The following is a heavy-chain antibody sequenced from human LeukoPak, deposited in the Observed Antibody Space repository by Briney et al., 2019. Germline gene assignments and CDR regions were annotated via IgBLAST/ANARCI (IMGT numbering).Heavy chain of an antibody. CDR1: GFTFSSYA. J-gene: IGHJ4*02. CDR3: AKPYYDFWSGYSYYFDY. V-gene: IGHV3-23*01. CDR2: ISGSGGST. Sequence: GSLRLSCAASGFTFSSYAMSWVRQAPGKGLEWVSAISGSGGSTYYADSVKGRFTISRDNSKNTLYLQMNSLRAEDTAVYYCAKPYYDFWSGYSYYFDYWGQGTLVTVSS. D-gene: IGHD3-3*01.